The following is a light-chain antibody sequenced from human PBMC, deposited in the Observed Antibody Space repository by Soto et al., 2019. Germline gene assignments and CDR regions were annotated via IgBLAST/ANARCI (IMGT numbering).Light chain of an antibody. V-gene: IGKV3-11*01. J-gene: IGKJ2*01. CDR3: QQRSNWPPT. CDR1: QSVRSY. Sequence: EIVLTQSPATLSLSPGERATLSCRASQSVRSYLAWYQQKHGQAPRLLIYDASNRATGIPARFSGGGSGTDFTLTISSLEPEDFAGYYCQQRSNWPPTFGQGTKLEIK. CDR2: DAS.